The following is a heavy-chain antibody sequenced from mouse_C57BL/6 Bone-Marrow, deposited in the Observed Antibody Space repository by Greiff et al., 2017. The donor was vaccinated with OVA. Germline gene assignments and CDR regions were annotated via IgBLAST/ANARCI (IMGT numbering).Heavy chain of an antibody. CDR3: ARLHYYGSSPHFDY. J-gene: IGHJ2*01. Sequence: QVTLKESGPGILQPSQTLSLTCSFSGFSLSTFGMGVGWIRQPSGKGLEWLAHIWWDDDKYYNPALKSRLTISKDTSKNQVFLKIANVDTADTATYYCARLHYYGSSPHFDYWGQGTTLTVSS. CDR2: IWWDDDK. D-gene: IGHD1-1*01. CDR1: GFSLSTFGMG. V-gene: IGHV8-8*01.